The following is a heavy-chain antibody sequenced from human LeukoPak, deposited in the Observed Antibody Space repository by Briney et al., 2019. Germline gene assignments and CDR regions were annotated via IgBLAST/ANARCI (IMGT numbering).Heavy chain of an antibody. V-gene: IGHV3-7*01. D-gene: IGHD3-3*01. CDR3: ARDLWYYDFWSGHRSSWFDP. Sequence: GGLLIFSFAASGFTFSSYWMSWVRQAPGKGLGWVANIKQDGSEKYYVDSVKGRFTISRDNAKISLYLQMNSLRAEDTAVYYCARDLWYYDFWSGHRSSWFDPWGQGTLVTVSS. J-gene: IGHJ5*02. CDR2: IKQDGSEK. CDR1: GFTFSSYW.